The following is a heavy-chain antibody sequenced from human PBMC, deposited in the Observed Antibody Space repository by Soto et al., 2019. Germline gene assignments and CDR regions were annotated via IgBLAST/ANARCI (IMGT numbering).Heavy chain of an antibody. CDR2: IYYSGST. CDR3: ARDRRYYVSSGYSSFDY. J-gene: IGHJ4*02. CDR1: GGSISSGGYY. V-gene: IGHV4-31*03. D-gene: IGHD3-22*01. Sequence: SETLSLTCTVSGGSISSGGYYWSWIRQHPGKGLEWIGYIYYSGSTYYNPSLKSRVTISVDTSKNQFSLKLSSVTAADTAVYYCARDRRYYVSSGYSSFDYWGQGTLVTVSS.